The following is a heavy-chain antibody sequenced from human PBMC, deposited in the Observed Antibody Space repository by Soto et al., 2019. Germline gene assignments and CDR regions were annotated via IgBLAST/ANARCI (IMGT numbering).Heavy chain of an antibody. V-gene: IGHV3-15*01. CDR3: XXXXXXXXXLDY. Sequence: EVQLVESGGGLVKPGGSLRLSCAASGFTFSNAWMSXXXXXXXXXXXWVGRIKRKTDGGTTDYAAPVKGRFTISRXXXXXXXXXXXXXXXXXXXXXXXXXXXXXXXXXLDYWGQGTLVTVSS. CDR2: IKRKTDGGTT. J-gene: IGHJ4*02. CDR1: GFTFSNAW.